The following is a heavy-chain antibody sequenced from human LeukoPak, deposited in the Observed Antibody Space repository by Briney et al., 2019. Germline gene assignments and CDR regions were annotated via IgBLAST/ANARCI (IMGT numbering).Heavy chain of an antibody. V-gene: IGHV1-8*03. CDR3: ARGPTPRRITIFGVVIQYYFDY. CDR2: MNPNSGNT. CDR1: GYTFTSYD. D-gene: IGHD3-3*01. Sequence: ASVKVSCKASGYTFTSYDINWVRQATGQGLEWMGWMNPNSGNTGYAQKFQGRVTITRNTSISTAYMELSSLRSEDTAVYYCARGPTPRRITIFGVVIQYYFDYWGQRTLVTVSS. J-gene: IGHJ4*02.